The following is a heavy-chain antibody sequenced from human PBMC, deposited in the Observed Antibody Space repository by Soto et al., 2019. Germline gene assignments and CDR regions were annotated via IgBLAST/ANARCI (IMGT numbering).Heavy chain of an antibody. Sequence: SETLSLTCAVSGGSISSIGCYWSWIRQHPGKGLEWIGYIYYSGSTSYNPSLKSRVTISVDTSKSQFSLKLTSVTAADTAVYYCARDLVRGVPNYWGQGALVTVSS. D-gene: IGHD3-10*01. CDR2: IYYSGST. CDR1: GGSISSIGCY. J-gene: IGHJ4*02. CDR3: ARDLVRGVPNY. V-gene: IGHV4-31*11.